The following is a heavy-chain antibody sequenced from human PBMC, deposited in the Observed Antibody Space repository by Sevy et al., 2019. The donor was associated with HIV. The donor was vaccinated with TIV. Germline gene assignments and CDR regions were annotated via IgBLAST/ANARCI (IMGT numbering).Heavy chain of an antibody. D-gene: IGHD5-12*01. J-gene: IGHJ4*02. CDR2: INPKTGAT. V-gene: IGHV1-2*02. CDR1: GYTFSDYY. Sequence: ASVKVSCKASGYTFSDYYLHWLRLAPGQGFEWMGWINPKTGATKYAQRFQGRVTLSRDTSITTAYMELSSLRSDDAALFYCARDLVRDDYSDGAFDYWGQRTLVTVSS. CDR3: ARDLVRDDYSDGAFDY.